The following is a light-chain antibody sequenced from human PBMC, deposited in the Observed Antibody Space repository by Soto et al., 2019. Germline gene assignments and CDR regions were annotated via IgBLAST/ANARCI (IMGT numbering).Light chain of an antibody. CDR1: SGDIGSYNR. CDR3: MSYVGGNSVA. Sequence: QSALTQPASVSGSPGQSITISCTGTSGDIGSYNRVSWYQQHPGKAPKLIIYEVSKRPSGVPDRFSASKSGNTASLTVSGLQGEDEADYYCMSYVGGNSVAFGGGTKLTVL. J-gene: IGLJ2*01. CDR2: EVS. V-gene: IGLV2-8*01.